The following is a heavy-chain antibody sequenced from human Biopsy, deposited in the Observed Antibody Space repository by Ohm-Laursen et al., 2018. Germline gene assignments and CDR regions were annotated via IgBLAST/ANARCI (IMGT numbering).Heavy chain of an antibody. D-gene: IGHD3-22*01. CDR1: GGSISSGGSY. CDR3: ARGDYFDSNGYFWFDP. Sequence: QTLSLTCAVSGGSISSGGSYWRWIRQRPGKGLEWIGYIFNSANTYYNPSLKNLITISGDTSKNQFSLKLNSVTAADTAVYYCARGDYFDSNGYFWFDPWGQGTLVTVSS. J-gene: IGHJ5*02. V-gene: IGHV4-31*01. CDR2: IFNSANT.